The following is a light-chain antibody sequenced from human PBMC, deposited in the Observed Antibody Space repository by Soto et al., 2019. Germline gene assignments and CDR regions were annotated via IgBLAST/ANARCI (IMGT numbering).Light chain of an antibody. Sequence: EIVMTQSPAILSVSPGERVTLSCRASQSVSSNLAWYQQKPGQAPRLLIYGASTRATGIPARFSGSGSGTEFTLTINSLQSEDFAVYYCQQYNKWPPWTFGQGTKV. J-gene: IGKJ1*01. CDR2: GAS. V-gene: IGKV3-15*01. CDR3: QQYNKWPPWT. CDR1: QSVSSN.